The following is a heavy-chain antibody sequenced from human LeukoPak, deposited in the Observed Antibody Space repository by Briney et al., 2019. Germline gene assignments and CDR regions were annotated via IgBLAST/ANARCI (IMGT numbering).Heavy chain of an antibody. CDR1: GFTFSSYG. CDR3: AKGGLGYCSSTSCPTPYGMDV. J-gene: IGHJ6*02. Sequence: GGSLRLSCAASGFTFSSYGMHWVRQAPGKELEWVAVISYDGSNKYYADSVKGRFTISRDNSKNTLYLQMNSLRAEDTAVYYCAKGGLGYCSSTSCPTPYGMDVWGQGTTVTVSS. V-gene: IGHV3-30*18. CDR2: ISYDGSNK. D-gene: IGHD2-2*01.